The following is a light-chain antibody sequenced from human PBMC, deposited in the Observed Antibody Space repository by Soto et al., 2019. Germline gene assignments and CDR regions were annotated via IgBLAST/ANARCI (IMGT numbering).Light chain of an antibody. CDR3: QQYNSYWT. CDR2: DAS. V-gene: IGKV1-5*01. CDR1: QSISSW. Sequence: DIQMTQSPSTLSASVGDRVTITCRASQSISSWLAWYQQKPGKAPKLLIYDASSLESGVPSRFSGSGSGTEFTLTISSLQPDDFATYYCQQYNSYWTFGQGTNVDIK. J-gene: IGKJ1*01.